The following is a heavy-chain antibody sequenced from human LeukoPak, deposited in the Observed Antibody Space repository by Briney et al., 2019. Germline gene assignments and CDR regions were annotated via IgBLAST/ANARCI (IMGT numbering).Heavy chain of an antibody. CDR2: IWYDGSNK. V-gene: IGHV3-33*01. Sequence: GGSLRLSCAASGYTFSIYGMHWVRQAPGKGLEWVAVIWYDGSNKYYADSVKGRFTISRDNSKNTLYLQMNSLRAEDTAVYYCARDDVAVTGALDFWGQGTLVTVSS. D-gene: IGHD6-19*01. J-gene: IGHJ4*02. CDR3: ARDDVAVTGALDF. CDR1: GYTFSIYG.